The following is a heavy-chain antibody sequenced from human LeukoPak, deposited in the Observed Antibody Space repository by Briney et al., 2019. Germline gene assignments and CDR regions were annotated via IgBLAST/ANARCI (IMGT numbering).Heavy chain of an antibody. CDR3: ASGTHGSGSFDY. Sequence: SETLSLTCTISGGSITNYYWNWIRQPAGKGLEWIGRIYTSGSTNYNPSLKSRVTISVDTSKNQFSLKLSSVTAADTAVYYCASGTHGSGSFDYWGQGTLVTVSS. CDR2: IYTSGST. CDR1: GGSITNYY. J-gene: IGHJ4*02. V-gene: IGHV4-4*07. D-gene: IGHD3-10*01.